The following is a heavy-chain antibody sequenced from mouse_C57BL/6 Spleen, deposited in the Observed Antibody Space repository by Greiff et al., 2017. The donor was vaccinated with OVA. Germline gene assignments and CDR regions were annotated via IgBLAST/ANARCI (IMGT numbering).Heavy chain of an antibody. J-gene: IGHJ4*01. CDR1: GFTFSSYA. V-gene: IGHV5-4*01. CDR2: ISDGGSYT. Sequence: EVHLVESGGGLVKPGGSLKLSCAASGFTFSSYAMSWVRQTPEKRLEWVATISDGGSYTYYPDNVKGRFTISRDNAKNNLYLQMSHLKSEDTAMYYCAREPGGGNSFYAMDYWGQGTSVTVSS. CDR3: AREPGGGNSFYAMDY. D-gene: IGHD2-1*01.